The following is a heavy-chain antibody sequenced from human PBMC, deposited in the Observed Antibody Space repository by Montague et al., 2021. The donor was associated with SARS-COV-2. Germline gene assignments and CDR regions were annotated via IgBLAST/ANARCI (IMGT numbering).Heavy chain of an antibody. CDR3: ARAGTYYDILTGYAELGYFDY. D-gene: IGHD3-9*01. Sequence: SLRLSCAASGFTFSSYSMNWVRQAPGKGLEWVSSISSSSSYIYYADSVKGRFTISRDNAKNSLYPQMNSLRAEDTAVYYCARAGTYYDILTGYAELGYFDYWGQGTLVTVSS. CDR2: ISSSSSYI. V-gene: IGHV3-21*01. J-gene: IGHJ4*02. CDR1: GFTFSSYS.